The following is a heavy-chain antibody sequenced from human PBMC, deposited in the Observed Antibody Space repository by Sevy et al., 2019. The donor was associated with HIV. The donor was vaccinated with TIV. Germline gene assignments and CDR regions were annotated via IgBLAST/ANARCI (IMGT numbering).Heavy chain of an antibody. Sequence: GGSLRLSCVTSGFTFNNYPMTWVRQAPGKGLEWVSAISGSSDSAYYAYSVKDRFIISRDNSKNTLYLQMHSLRAEDTAVYYCAREGGSYYYYFDYWGQGTLVTVSS. D-gene: IGHD1-26*01. V-gene: IGHV3-23*01. CDR1: GFTFNNYP. J-gene: IGHJ4*02. CDR3: AREGGSYYYYFDY. CDR2: ISGSSDSA.